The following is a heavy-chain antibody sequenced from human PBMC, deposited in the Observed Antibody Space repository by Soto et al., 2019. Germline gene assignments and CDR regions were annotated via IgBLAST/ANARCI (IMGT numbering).Heavy chain of an antibody. J-gene: IGHJ6*02. CDR1: GFTFSSYG. Sequence: GGSLRLSCAASGFTFSSYGMHWVRQAPGKGLEWVAVIWYDGSNKYYADSVKGRFTISRDNSKNTLYLQMNSLRAEDTAVYYCARDFVAGDGDYYYYGMDVWGQGTTVTVSS. V-gene: IGHV3-33*01. D-gene: IGHD2-21*01. CDR2: IWYDGSNK. CDR3: ARDFVAGDGDYYYYGMDV.